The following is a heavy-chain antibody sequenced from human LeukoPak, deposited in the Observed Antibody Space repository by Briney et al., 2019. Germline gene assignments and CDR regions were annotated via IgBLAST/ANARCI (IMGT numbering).Heavy chain of an antibody. V-gene: IGHV3-30*03. J-gene: IGHJ6*02. CDR2: ISYDGSNK. CDR1: GFTFSSFG. CDR3: GRLMGGYDSYFYGMDV. Sequence: PGGSLILSCAASGFTFSSFGMHWVRQAPGKGLEWVAVISYDGSNKYYADSVKGRFTMSRDNSQNTLYLQMNSLRLEDTAVYYCGRLMGGYDSYFYGMDVWGQGTTVTVSS. D-gene: IGHD5-12*01.